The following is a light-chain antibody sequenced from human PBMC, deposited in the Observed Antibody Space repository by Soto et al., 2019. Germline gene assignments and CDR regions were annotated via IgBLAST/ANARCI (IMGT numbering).Light chain of an antibody. CDR2: AAS. CDR3: LHDYNYPLT. CDR1: QDISND. V-gene: IGKV1-6*01. J-gene: IGKJ1*01. Sequence: AIQMTQSPSSLSASVGDRVTITCRASQDISNDLGWYQQKPGKAPKLLIYAASTLHSGVPSRFSGSGSGTDFTLTISSLQPEDFATYYCLHDYNYPLTFGQGTKVEIK.